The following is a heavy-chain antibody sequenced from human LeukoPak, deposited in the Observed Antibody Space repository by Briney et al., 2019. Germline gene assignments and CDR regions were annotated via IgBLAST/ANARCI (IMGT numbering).Heavy chain of an antibody. CDR2: IIPIFGTA. J-gene: IGHJ3*02. CDR1: GYTFTSYG. D-gene: IGHD2-15*01. CDR3: ARERGGGNADAFDI. V-gene: IGHV1-69*13. Sequence: ASVKVSCKASGYTFTSYGISWVRQAPGQGLEWMGGIIPIFGTANYAQKFQGRVTITADESTSTAYMELSSLRSEDTAVYYCARERGGGNADAFDIWGQGTMVTVSS.